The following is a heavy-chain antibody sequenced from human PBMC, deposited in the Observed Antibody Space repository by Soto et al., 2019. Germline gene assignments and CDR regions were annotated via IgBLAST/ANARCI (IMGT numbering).Heavy chain of an antibody. J-gene: IGHJ4*02. CDR2: ISAHNGNK. V-gene: IGHV1-18*01. Sequence: ASVKVSCKASGYTFTSYGMSWVRQAPGQGLEWMGWISAHNGNKKYAQKLQGRVTMTTDTSTSTAYMELWSLRSDDTAVYYCAREPNYFDYWGQGTLVTVSS. CDR3: AREPNYFDY. CDR1: GYTFTSYG.